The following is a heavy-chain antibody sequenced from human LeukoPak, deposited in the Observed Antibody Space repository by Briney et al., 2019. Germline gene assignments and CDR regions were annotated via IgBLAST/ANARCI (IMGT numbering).Heavy chain of an antibody. J-gene: IGHJ4*02. Sequence: GGSLRLSCAASGFTFSSYAMHWVRQAPGKGLEWVAVISYDGSNKYYADSVKGRFTISRDNSKNTLHLQMNSLRAEDTAVYYCARDGWFGELSAFDYWGQGTLVTVSS. CDR2: ISYDGSNK. CDR3: ARDGWFGELSAFDY. CDR1: GFTFSSYA. D-gene: IGHD3-10*01. V-gene: IGHV3-30-3*01.